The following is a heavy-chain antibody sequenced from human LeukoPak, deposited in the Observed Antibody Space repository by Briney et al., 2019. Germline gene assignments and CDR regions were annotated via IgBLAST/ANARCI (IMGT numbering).Heavy chain of an antibody. CDR1: GFTFSDYY. D-gene: IGHD3/OR15-3a*01. CDR2: ISSSGSTI. J-gene: IGHJ6*02. V-gene: IGHV3-11*01. Sequence: GGSLRLSCAASGFTFSDYYMSWIRQAPGKGLEWVSYISSSGSTIYYADSVKGRFTISRDNAKNPLYLQMNSLRAEDTAVYYCARVRGAWTSGDYDGMDVWGQGTTVTVSS. CDR3: ARVRGAWTSGDYDGMDV.